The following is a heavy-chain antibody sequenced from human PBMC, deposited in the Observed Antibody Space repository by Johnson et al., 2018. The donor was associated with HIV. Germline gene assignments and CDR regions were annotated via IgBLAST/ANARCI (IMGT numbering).Heavy chain of an antibody. CDR3: ARDRDLGRAFDI. V-gene: IGHV3-20*04. CDR2: INWNGGST. CDR1: GFTFDDYD. D-gene: IGHD1-26*01. Sequence: VQLVESGGGLVQPGVSLRLSCAASGFTFDDYDMSWVRQAPGMGLEWVSGINWNGGSTGYADSVKGRFTISRDNAKNSLYLQMNSLRAEDTALYYCARDRDLGRAFDIWGQGTMVTVSS. J-gene: IGHJ3*02.